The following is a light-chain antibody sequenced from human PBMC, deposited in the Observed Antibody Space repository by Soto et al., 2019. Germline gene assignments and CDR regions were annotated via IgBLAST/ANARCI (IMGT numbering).Light chain of an antibody. Sequence: EIQMTQSPSTLSASVGERVTITCRASQSISSWLAWYQQKPAKAPKLLIYKASNLESGVPSRFSGSGSGTEFTLTISILQPDDVATDYCQQYNSYPWAFGQGTKVEI. CDR3: QQYNSYPWA. CDR2: KAS. CDR1: QSISSW. V-gene: IGKV1-5*03. J-gene: IGKJ1*01.